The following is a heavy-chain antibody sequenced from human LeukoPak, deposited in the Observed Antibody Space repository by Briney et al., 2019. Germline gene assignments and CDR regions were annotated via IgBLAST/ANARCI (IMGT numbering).Heavy chain of an antibody. D-gene: IGHD3-22*01. CDR3: ARVSVAYYDSSGYNVDAFDI. CDR2: ISSSSSYI. J-gene: IGHJ3*02. V-gene: IGHV3-21*01. Sequence: GGSLRLSCAASGFIFGSYSMNWVRQAPGKGLEWVSSISSSSSYIYYADSVKGRFTISRDNAKNSLYLQMNSLGAEDTAVYYCARVSVAYYDSSGYNVDAFDIWGQGTMVTVSS. CDR1: GFIFGSYS.